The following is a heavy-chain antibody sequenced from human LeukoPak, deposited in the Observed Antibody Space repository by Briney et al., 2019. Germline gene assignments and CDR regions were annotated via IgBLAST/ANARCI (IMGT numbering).Heavy chain of an antibody. Sequence: GASVKVSCKASGYTFTSYGISWVRQAPGQGLEWMGWISAYNGNTNYAQKLQGRVTMTTDTSTSTAYMELRSLRSDDTAMYYCVRDRLDMATSIIFDFWGQGTLVTVSS. CDR2: ISAYNGNT. V-gene: IGHV1-18*01. CDR3: VRDRLDMATSIIFDF. J-gene: IGHJ4*02. D-gene: IGHD2-2*03. CDR1: GYTFTSYG.